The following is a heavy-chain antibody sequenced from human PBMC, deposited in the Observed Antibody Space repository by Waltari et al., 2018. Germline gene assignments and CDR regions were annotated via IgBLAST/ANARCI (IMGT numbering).Heavy chain of an antibody. CDR1: GGSISSGGYY. D-gene: IGHD3-10*01. CDR3: ARDVVRGVINYGMDV. Sequence: QVQLQESGPGLVKPSQTLSLTCTVSGGSISSGGYYWSWIRQHPGKGLEWIGYIYYRGSTYYNPSLKSRVTISVDTSKNQFSLKLSSVTAADTAVYYCARDVVRGVINYGMDVWGQGTTVTVSS. J-gene: IGHJ6*02. V-gene: IGHV4-31*03. CDR2: IYYRGST.